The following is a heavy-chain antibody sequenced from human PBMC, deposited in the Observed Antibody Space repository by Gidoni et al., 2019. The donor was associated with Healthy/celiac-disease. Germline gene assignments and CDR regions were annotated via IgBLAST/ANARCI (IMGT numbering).Heavy chain of an antibody. J-gene: IGHJ4*01. V-gene: IGHV4-39*07. CDR3: ARECHRSASFFYY. Sequence: QLQLQESGTGMVKPTETLSLTCTVARGSISSRSYFWGWIRQAPGKVLEWIGSIDFSGTTAYPSSLKIRFTMSIDTSNYQFSLDLNSVTAADTAVYYCARECHRSASFFYYWGQGIQVTVSS. CDR1: RGSISSRSYF. CDR2: IDFSGTT.